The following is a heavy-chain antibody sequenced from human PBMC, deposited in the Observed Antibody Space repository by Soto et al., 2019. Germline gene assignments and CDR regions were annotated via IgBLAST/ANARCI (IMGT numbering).Heavy chain of an antibody. Sequence: QVQLQQWGAGLLKPSETLSLTCAVYGGSFSGYYWSWIRQPPGKGLEWIGEINHSGSTNYNPSLKSRVSISVATSKNQFSLKVSSVTAADTAVYYCARVGAAVIYYFDYWGQGTLVTVSS. CDR3: ARVGAAVIYYFDY. V-gene: IGHV4-34*01. CDR1: GGSFSGYY. CDR2: INHSGST. D-gene: IGHD1-26*01. J-gene: IGHJ4*02.